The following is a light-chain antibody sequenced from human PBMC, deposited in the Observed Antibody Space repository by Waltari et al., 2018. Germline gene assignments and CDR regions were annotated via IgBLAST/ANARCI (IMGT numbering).Light chain of an antibody. CDR2: EKN. J-gene: IGLJ2*01. CDR3: HSRDASGVGGA. CDR1: SPRTSY. V-gene: IGLV3-19*01. Sequence: PQDPAVSLALGQTVRIPSQGASPRTSYASWYQQRQGQAPILVIYEKNNRPSGVPDRFYGSSSDNTASLTITGAQAEDEAYYYCHSRDASGVGGAFAGGTKLTVL.